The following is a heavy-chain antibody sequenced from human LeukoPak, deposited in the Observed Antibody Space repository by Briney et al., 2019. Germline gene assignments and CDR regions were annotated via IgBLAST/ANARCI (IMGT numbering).Heavy chain of an antibody. CDR1: GFTFSSYA. V-gene: IGHV3-30-3*01. CDR3: ASQEGELLRGGYFDY. CDR2: ISYDGSNK. Sequence: GGSLRLSCAASGFTFSSYAMHWVRQAPGKGLEWVAVISYDGSNKYYADSVKGRFTISRDNSKNTLYLQMNSLRAEDTAVYYCASQEGELLRGGYFDYWGQGTPVTVSS. J-gene: IGHJ4*02. D-gene: IGHD1-26*01.